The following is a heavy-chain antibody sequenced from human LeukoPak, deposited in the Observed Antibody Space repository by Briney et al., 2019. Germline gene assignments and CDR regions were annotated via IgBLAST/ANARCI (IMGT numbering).Heavy chain of an antibody. J-gene: IGHJ4*02. Sequence: ASVKVSCKVSGHTLSELSIQWVRQAPGEGLEWMGGFNPEDGETIYAQELQGRVTMTEDTSTDTAYMELSSLRSEDTAVYYCATDQEGIALYWGQGTLVTVSS. CDR2: FNPEDGET. CDR1: GHTLSELS. D-gene: IGHD6-13*01. V-gene: IGHV1-24*01. CDR3: ATDQEGIALY.